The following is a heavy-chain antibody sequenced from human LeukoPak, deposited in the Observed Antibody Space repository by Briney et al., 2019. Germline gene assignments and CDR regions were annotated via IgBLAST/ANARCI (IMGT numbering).Heavy chain of an antibody. CDR3: ARQIVVVPAAPPGWFDP. V-gene: IGHV4-4*02. J-gene: IGHJ5*02. D-gene: IGHD2-2*01. Sequence: SETLSLTCSVSIGSISSSKWWSWVRQSPVKGLEWIGEIYLYGTTNYNPSLKSRVTISVDTSKNQFSLKLSSVTAADTAVYYCARQIVVVPAAPPGWFDPWGQGTLVTVSS. CDR1: IGSISSSKW. CDR2: IYLYGTT.